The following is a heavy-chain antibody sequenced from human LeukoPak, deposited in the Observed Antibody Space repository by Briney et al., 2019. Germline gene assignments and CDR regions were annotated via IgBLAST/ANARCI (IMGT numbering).Heavy chain of an antibody. CDR3: ARQWTAMGYFDY. D-gene: IGHD5-18*01. Sequence: NPSETLSLTCAVYGGSFSGYYWSWIRQPPGKGLEWIGEINHSGSTNYNPSLKSRVTISVDTSKNQFSLKLSSVTAADTAVYYCARQWTAMGYFDYWGQGTLVTVSS. CDR1: GGSFSGYY. V-gene: IGHV4-34*01. J-gene: IGHJ4*02. CDR2: INHSGST.